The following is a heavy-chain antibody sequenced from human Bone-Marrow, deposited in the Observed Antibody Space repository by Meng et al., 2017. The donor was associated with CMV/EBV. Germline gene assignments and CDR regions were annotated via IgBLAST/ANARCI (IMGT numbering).Heavy chain of an antibody. CDR2: ISYDGSNK. V-gene: IGHV3-30-3*01. D-gene: IGHD1-26*01. CDR1: GFTFSSYA. Sequence: GESLKISCAASGFTFSSYAMHWVRQAPGKGLEWVAVISYDGSNKYYADSVKGRFTISRDNSKNTLYLQMNSLRAEDTAVYYCARDPPYSGSYYSVGLYYYGMDVWGQGTTVTVSS. J-gene: IGHJ6*02. CDR3: ARDPPYSGSYYSVGLYYYGMDV.